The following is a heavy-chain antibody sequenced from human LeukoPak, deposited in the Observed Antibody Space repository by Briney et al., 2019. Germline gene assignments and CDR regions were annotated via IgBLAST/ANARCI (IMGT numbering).Heavy chain of an antibody. CDR1: GFTFSSYG. Sequence: GGTLRLSCAASGFTFSSYGMNWVRQAPGKGLEWVSSISSSSSYIYYADSVKGRFTISRDNAKNSLYLQMNSLRAEDTAVYYCARDSSIAARPAAFDIWGQGTMVTVSS. D-gene: IGHD6-6*01. J-gene: IGHJ3*02. CDR2: ISSSSSYI. V-gene: IGHV3-21*01. CDR3: ARDSSIAARPAAFDI.